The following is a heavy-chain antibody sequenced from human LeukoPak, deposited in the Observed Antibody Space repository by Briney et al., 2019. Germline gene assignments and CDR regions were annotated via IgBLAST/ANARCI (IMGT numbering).Heavy chain of an antibody. CDR1: GFTFSSYG. V-gene: IGHV3-23*01. CDR2: LSGSGGST. Sequence: GGSLRRSCAASGFTFSSYGLSRVRQAPGKGLEWVSALSGSGGSTYYADAVKGRFTISRDNSKNTLYLHMNSLRAEDTAVYDCARASGWYERGPDYYYYYMDLWGKGTTVTVSS. CDR3: ARASGWYERGPDYYYYYMDL. D-gene: IGHD6-19*01. J-gene: IGHJ6*03.